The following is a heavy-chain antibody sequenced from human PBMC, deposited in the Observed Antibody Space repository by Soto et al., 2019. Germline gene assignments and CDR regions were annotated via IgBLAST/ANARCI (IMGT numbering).Heavy chain of an antibody. CDR2: IYYSVST. CDR3: ARPRGSYSYYYGMDV. D-gene: IGHD3-16*01. J-gene: IGHJ6*02. V-gene: IGHV4-59*01. CDR1: GASIRSFF. Sequence: QVHLQESGPGLVKPSETLSLTCTVSGASIRSFFWTWIRPPPGRGLEWIGNIYYSVSTNYNPSLKTRATKAVDTAKNQCSLRQTSVTAADTAVYYCARPRGSYSYYYGMDVWGQGTTVTVSS.